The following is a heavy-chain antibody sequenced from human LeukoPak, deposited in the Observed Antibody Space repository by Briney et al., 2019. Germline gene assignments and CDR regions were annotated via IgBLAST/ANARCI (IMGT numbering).Heavy chain of an antibody. CDR3: AKMAIAAAVEGDSWFDP. CDR1: GYTFTAYY. CDR2: INPNSGVT. V-gene: IGHV1-2*02. D-gene: IGHD6-13*01. Sequence: ASVKVSCKASGYTFTAYYMHWVRQAPAQGLEWMGWINPNSGVTKYAQKFQGRVTMTRDTSISTAYMELSRLISGDTAVYYCAKMAIAAAVEGDSWFDPWGQGTLVTVSS. J-gene: IGHJ5*02.